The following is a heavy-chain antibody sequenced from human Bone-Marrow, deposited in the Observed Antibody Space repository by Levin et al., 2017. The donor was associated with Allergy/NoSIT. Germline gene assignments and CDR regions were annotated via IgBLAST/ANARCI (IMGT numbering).Heavy chain of an antibody. CDR2: IYYGGNI. CDR3: ARTFRQELLVWFDP. D-gene: IGHD1-26*01. V-gene: IGHV4-39*01. J-gene: IGHJ5*02. CDR1: GDPFTSSGYF. Sequence: PSETLSLTCTVSGDPFTSSGYFWAWIRQSPGKGLEWIGSIYYGGNINFNPSLKSRVTISVNTSKNQFSLNLSSVTAADTAVYYCARTFRQELLVWFDPWGQGILVTVSS.